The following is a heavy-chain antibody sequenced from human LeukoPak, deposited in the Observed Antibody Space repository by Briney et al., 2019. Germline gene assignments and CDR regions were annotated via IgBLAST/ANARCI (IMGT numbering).Heavy chain of an antibody. CDR1: CGNFSSYA. V-gene: IGHV1-69*05. Sequence: ASVKVPCKASCGNFSSYAISGVRQAPGQGHEWMGGIIPIFGTANCAQKFQGSVTITRDESTSTAYMELSSLRSEDTAVYYCARDMFAVHYRGRSGAFDIWGQGTMVTVSS. CDR2: IIPIFGTA. D-gene: IGHD3-10*02. J-gene: IGHJ3*02. CDR3: ARDMFAVHYRGRSGAFDI.